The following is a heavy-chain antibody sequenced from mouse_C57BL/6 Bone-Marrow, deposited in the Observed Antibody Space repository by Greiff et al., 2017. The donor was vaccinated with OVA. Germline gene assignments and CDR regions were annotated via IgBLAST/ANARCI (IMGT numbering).Heavy chain of an antibody. CDR3: ARRYGNYVAFFDY. D-gene: IGHD2-10*02. Sequence: VQLQQSGPELVKPGASVKISCKASGYSFTGYYMNWVKQSPEKSLEWIGEINPSTGGTTYNQKFKAKATLTVDKSSSTAYMQLKSLTSEDSAVYYCARRYGNYVAFFDYWGQGTTLTVSS. CDR1: GYSFTGYY. CDR2: INPSTGGT. V-gene: IGHV1-42*01. J-gene: IGHJ2*01.